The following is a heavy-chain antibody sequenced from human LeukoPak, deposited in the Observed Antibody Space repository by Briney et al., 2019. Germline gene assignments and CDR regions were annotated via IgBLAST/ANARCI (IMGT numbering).Heavy chain of an antibody. V-gene: IGHV4-61*02. Sequence: SETLSLTCTVSGGSISSGSYYWNWIRQPAGKGLEWIGRIYTSGRTNYNPSLKSRVTISVDTSKNQFSLKLSSVTAADTAVYYCARGRDGYNFLNRGEYYYFDYWGQGTLVTVSS. CDR2: IYTSGRT. CDR1: GGSISSGSYY. D-gene: IGHD5-24*01. J-gene: IGHJ4*02. CDR3: ARGRDGYNFLNRGEYYYFDY.